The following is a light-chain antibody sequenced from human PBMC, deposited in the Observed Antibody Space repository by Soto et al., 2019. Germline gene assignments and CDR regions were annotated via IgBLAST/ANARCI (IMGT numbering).Light chain of an antibody. J-gene: IGLJ3*02. CDR1: SSDVGGYDR. V-gene: IGLV2-23*02. CDR3: CSSVGSPNWV. Sequence: QSALTQPASVSGSPGQSIAISCTGTSSDVGGYDRVSWYQHHPGKAPTLMIYEVNKRPSGVSDRFSGSKSGNTASLTISRLQAEDEADYYCCSSVGSPNWVFGGGTKLTVL. CDR2: EVN.